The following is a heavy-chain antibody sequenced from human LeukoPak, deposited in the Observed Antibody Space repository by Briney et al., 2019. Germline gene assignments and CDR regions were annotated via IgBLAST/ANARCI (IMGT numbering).Heavy chain of an antibody. J-gene: IGHJ3*02. D-gene: IGHD6-19*01. CDR3: ARHAVAEQWLVLPFDTFDI. CDR1: GGSISSSSYY. V-gene: IGHV4-61*05. Sequence: NPSETLSLTCTVSGGSISSSSYYWSWIRQPPGKGLEWIGYIYYSGSTNYNPSLKSRVTISVDTSKNQFSLKLSSVTAADTAVYYCARHAVAEQWLVLPFDTFDIWGQGTMVTVS. CDR2: IYYSGST.